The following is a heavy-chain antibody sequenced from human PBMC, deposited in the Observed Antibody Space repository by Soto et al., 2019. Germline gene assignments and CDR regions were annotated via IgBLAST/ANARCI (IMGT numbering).Heavy chain of an antibody. CDR1: GFTFSTYS. CDR2: ISSATSYI. CDR3: ARVPGALKSGGFCA. V-gene: IGHV3-21*01. Sequence: EVQLVESGGGLVKPGGSLRLSCAASGFTFSTYSMSWVRQAPGRGLEWVSSISSATSYIYYADSVKGRFTISRDNAKNALYLQMNSLRAEDTAVYYCARVPGALKSGGFCAWGQVTLVTVAS. D-gene: IGHD3-10*01. J-gene: IGHJ5*02.